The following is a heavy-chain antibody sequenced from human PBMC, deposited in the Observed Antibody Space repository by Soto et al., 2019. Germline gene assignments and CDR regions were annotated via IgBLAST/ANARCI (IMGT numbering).Heavy chain of an antibody. V-gene: IGHV1-3*05. D-gene: IGHD2-15*01. J-gene: IGHJ4*02. CDR2: INAGNGNT. Sequence: QVQLVQSGAEEKKPGASVKVSCKASGYTFTSYAMHWVRQAPGQRLEWMGWINAGNGNTKYSQKFQGRVTITRDTSASTSYMELSSLRSEDTAVYYCARGTVVTHFDYWGQGTLVTVSS. CDR1: GYTFTSYA. CDR3: ARGTVVTHFDY.